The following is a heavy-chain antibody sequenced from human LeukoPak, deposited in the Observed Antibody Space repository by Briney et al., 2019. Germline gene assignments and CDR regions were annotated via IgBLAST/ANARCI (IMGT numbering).Heavy chain of an antibody. CDR1: GNSISSGDNY. CDR2: IYTSGST. J-gene: IGHJ4*02. Sequence: SETLSLTCTVSGNSISSGDNYWSWIRQPAGKGLEWIGRIYTSGSTNYNPSLKSRVTISGDTSKNQFSLKLSSVTAADTAVYYCARLYVDTAMVVAGYFDYWGQGTLVTVSS. V-gene: IGHV4-61*02. CDR3: ARLYVDTAMVVAGYFDY. D-gene: IGHD5-18*01.